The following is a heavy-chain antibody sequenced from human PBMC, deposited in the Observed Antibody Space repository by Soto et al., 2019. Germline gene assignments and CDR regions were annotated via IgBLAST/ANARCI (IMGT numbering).Heavy chain of an antibody. CDR1: GGSFSGYY. V-gene: IGHV4-34*01. D-gene: IGHD5-18*01. CDR3: QRGGLRRLTAPSPRYYYSGMDV. Sequence: SVTLSLTCAVYGGSFSGYYWSWIRQPPGKGLEWIGEINHSGSTNYNPYLKSRVTISVATYTNQFPLKLSSVNAADTAVYYCQRGGLRRLTAPSPRYYYSGMDVWGQGPTAT. J-gene: IGHJ6*02. CDR2: INHSGST.